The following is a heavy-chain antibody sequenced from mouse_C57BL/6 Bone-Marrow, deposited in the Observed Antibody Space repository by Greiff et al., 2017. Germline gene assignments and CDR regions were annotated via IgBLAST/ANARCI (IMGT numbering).Heavy chain of an antibody. Sequence: DVHLVESGGGLVQPGGSLKLSCAASGFTFSDYYMYWVRQTPEKRLEWVAYISNGGGSTYYPDTVKGRFTISRDNAKNTLYLQMSRLKSEDTAMYYCARHEVGGSSYLPPMDYWGQGTSVTVSS. J-gene: IGHJ4*01. CDR2: ISNGGGST. CDR1: GFTFSDYY. CDR3: ARHEVGGSSYLPPMDY. D-gene: IGHD1-1*01. V-gene: IGHV5-12*01.